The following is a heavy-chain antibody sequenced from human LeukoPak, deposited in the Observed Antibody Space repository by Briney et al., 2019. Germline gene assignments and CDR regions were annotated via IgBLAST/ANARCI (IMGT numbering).Heavy chain of an antibody. CDR1: GGSISSSNW. CDR3: VGPGSRSGYDYGY. Sequence: SGTLSLTCAVSGGSISSSNWWSWVRQPPGQGLEWIGEIYHSGSTNYNPPLKSRVTISVDKSKNQFSLKLSSVAAADTAVYYCVGPGSRSGYDYGYWGQGTLVTVSS. CDR2: IYHSGST. V-gene: IGHV4-4*02. J-gene: IGHJ4*02. D-gene: IGHD5-12*01.